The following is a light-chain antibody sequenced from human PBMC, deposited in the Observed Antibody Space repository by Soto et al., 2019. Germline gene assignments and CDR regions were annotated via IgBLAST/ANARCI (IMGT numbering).Light chain of an antibody. V-gene: IGKV3-20*01. CDR1: QSVANNY. Sequence: EIVLTQSPGTLSLSPGGRATLSCRASQSVANNYLAWYQQKPGQAPRLLIYAASSGPTGIPDRFSGRGSGTDFTLTISRLEPEDFAVYYCQKYDNSPWTFGPGTKVDIK. J-gene: IGKJ1*01. CDR3: QKYDNSPWT. CDR2: AAS.